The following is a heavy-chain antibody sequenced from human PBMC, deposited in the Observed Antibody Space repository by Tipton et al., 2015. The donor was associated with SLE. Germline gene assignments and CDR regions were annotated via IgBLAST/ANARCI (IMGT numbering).Heavy chain of an antibody. J-gene: IGHJ4*02. Sequence: TLSLTCAVYGGSFSGYYWNWIRQPPGKGLEWIGYVFYSGSTNYNPSFRGRVTMSVDTSKIQFSLRLNSVTAADTAIYYCARAEYSAYDVPQFDLWGQGALVTVSS. CDR2: VFYSGST. CDR1: GGSFSGYY. D-gene: IGHD5-12*01. CDR3: ARAEYSAYDVPQFDL. V-gene: IGHV4-59*07.